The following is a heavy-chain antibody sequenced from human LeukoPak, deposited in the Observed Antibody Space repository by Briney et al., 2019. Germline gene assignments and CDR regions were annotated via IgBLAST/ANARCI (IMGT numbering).Heavy chain of an antibody. D-gene: IGHD6-6*01. CDR2: ISSSSSTI. CDR3: ARDTQYSSYYFDY. J-gene: IGHJ4*02. CDR1: GFTFSSYS. V-gene: IGHV3-48*01. Sequence: GGSLRLSCAASGFTFSSYSMNWVRQAPGKGLEWVSYISSSSSTIYYADSVKGRFTISRDNAKNSLYLQMNSLRAEDTAVYSCARDTQYSSYYFDYWGQGTLVTVTS.